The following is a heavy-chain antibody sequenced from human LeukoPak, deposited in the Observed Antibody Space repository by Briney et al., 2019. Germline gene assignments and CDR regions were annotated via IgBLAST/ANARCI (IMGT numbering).Heavy chain of an antibody. D-gene: IGHD1-1*01. V-gene: IGHV4-39*07. CDR1: GCSMTTRNYY. J-gene: IGHJ6*03. CDR3: AGETGTTWGDYYYYYYYMDV. Sequence: SETLSLTCTVSGCSMTTRNYYWGWIRPSPGKGLEWIGHKYYSGSTYYNPSLKGRVSISVDTTIYQFSLSISSVTAADTAVYYCAGETGTTWGDYYYYYYYMDVWGKGTTVTISS. CDR2: KYYSGST.